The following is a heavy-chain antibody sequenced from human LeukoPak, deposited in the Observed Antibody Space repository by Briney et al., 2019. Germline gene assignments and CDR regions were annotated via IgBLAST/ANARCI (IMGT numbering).Heavy chain of an antibody. Sequence: ASVKVSCKASGYTFTGYYMHWVRQAPGQGLEWMGWINPSSGGTNYAQKFQGRVTMTRDTSISTAYMELSRLRSDDTAVYYCANLGYCSSTSCSLGYYYYYMDVWGKGTTVTVSS. CDR2: INPSSGGT. J-gene: IGHJ6*03. D-gene: IGHD2-2*01. CDR3: ANLGYCSSTSCSLGYYYYYMDV. V-gene: IGHV1-2*02. CDR1: GYTFTGYY.